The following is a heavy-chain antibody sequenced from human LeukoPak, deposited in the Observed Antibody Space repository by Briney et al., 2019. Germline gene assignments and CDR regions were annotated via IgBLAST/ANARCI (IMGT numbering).Heavy chain of an antibody. CDR2: IIPIFGTA. D-gene: IGHD6-19*01. J-gene: IGHJ4*02. Sequence: GASVKVSCKASGGTFSNYAISWVRQAPGQGLEWMGGIIPIFGTANYAQKFQGRVTITADESTSTAYMELSSLRSEDTAVYYCARGSGWFYYFDYWGQGTLVTVSS. V-gene: IGHV1-69*13. CDR1: GGTFSNYA. CDR3: ARGSGWFYYFDY.